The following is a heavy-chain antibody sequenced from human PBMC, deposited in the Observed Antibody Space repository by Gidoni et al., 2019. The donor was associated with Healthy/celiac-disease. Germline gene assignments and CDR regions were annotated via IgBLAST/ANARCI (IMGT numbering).Heavy chain of an antibody. CDR1: GGSFSGYY. CDR3: ARGRRYSGYDPRLYYYYYYMDV. V-gene: IGHV4-34*01. D-gene: IGHD5-12*01. J-gene: IGHJ6*03. Sequence: QVQLQQWGAGLLKPSETLSLTCAVYGGSFSGYYWSWIRQPPGKGLEWIGEINHSGSTNYNPSLKSRVTISVDTSKNQFSLKLSSVTAADTAVYYCARGRRYSGYDPRLYYYYYYMDVWGKGTTVTVSS. CDR2: INHSGST.